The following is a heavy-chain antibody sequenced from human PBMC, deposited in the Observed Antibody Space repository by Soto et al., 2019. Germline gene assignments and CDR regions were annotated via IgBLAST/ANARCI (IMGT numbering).Heavy chain of an antibody. CDR1: GDSISNSRFY. D-gene: IGHD3-22*01. CDR3: ARDYFDSSDYTTNWFDP. CDR2: IYHTGNA. Sequence: SETLSLTCSVSGDSISNSRFYWAWIRQPPGEGLEWIGSIYHTGNAYYNPSLKSRVTIFVDTSKNQFSLKLTSVTAADTALYYCARDYFDSSDYTTNWFDPWGQGSLVTVSS. V-gene: IGHV4-39*01. J-gene: IGHJ5*02.